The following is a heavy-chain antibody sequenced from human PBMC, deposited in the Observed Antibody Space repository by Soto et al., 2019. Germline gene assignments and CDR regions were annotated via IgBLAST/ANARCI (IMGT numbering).Heavy chain of an antibody. CDR2: IRSKANSYAT. CDR1: GFTFSGSA. Sequence: EVQLVESGGGLVQPGGSLKLSCAASGFTFSGSAMHWVRQASGKGLEWVGRIRSKANSYATAYAASVKGRFTISRDDSKNTAYLQMNSLKTEDTAVYYCTITTGTDTGDLDAFDIWGQGTMVTVSS. CDR3: TITTGTDTGDLDAFDI. V-gene: IGHV3-73*02. D-gene: IGHD1-1*01. J-gene: IGHJ3*02.